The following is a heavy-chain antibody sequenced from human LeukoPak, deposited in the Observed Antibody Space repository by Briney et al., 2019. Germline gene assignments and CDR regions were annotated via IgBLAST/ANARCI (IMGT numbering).Heavy chain of an antibody. CDR3: ARVYGGSYSGFDY. V-gene: IGHV1-18*04. D-gene: IGHD1-26*01. J-gene: IGHJ4*02. Sequence: ASVKVSCKASGYTFTGYYMHWVRQAPGQGLEWIGWISAYNGNTNYAQKLQGRVTMTTDTSTSTAYMELRGLRSDDTAVYYCARVYGGSYSGFDYWGQGTLVTVSS. CDR1: GYTFTGYY. CDR2: ISAYNGNT.